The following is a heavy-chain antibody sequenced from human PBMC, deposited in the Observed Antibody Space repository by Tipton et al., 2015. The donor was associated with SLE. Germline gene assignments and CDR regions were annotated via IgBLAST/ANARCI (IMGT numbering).Heavy chain of an antibody. D-gene: IGHD3-3*01. J-gene: IGHJ4*02. CDR3: ASTYYDFWSGSINGVFDY. CDR2: IFYTGST. V-gene: IGHV4-59*01. CDR1: GGSISSYY. Sequence: TLSLTCTVSGGSISSYYWTWIRQPPGKGLEWIGHIFYTGSTRYNPSLKSRVTISVDTSKSQFSLKLNPVTAADPAVYYCASTYYDFWSGSINGVFDYWGQGTLVTVSS.